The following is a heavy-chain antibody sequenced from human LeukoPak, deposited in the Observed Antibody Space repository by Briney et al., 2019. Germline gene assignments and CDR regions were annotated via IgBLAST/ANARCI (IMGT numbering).Heavy chain of an antibody. CDR2: ISYDGSNK. J-gene: IGHJ4*02. CDR1: GFTFSSYG. V-gene: IGHV3-30*18. CDR3: AKSHFDWLSTIDY. D-gene: IGHD3-9*01. Sequence: PGGSLRLSCVPSGFTFSSYGMHWVRQAPGKGLEWVAVISYDGSNKYYADSVKGRFTISRDNSKNTLYLQMNSLRAEDTAVYYCAKSHFDWLSTIDYWGQGTLVTVSS.